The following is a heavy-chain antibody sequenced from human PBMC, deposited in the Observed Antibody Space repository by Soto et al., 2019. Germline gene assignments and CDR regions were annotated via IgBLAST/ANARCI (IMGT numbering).Heavy chain of an antibody. Sequence: QVLLQESGPGQVKPSETLSLTCTVSGGSIGSYHWSWVRQPPGKGLEWFASVYYTGTTNYNPSLGSRVTISIDAPENQISLKLTSVTAADTAFYYCARDTVLTGMFDLWGQGTLVTVSS. CDR2: VYYTGTT. CDR3: ARDTVLTGMFDL. V-gene: IGHV4-59*01. D-gene: IGHD4-17*01. J-gene: IGHJ5*02. CDR1: GGSIGSYH.